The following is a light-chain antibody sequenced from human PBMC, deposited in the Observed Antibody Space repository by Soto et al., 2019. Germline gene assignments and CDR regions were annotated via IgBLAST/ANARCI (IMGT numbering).Light chain of an antibody. J-gene: IGLJ1*01. Sequence: QSALTQPPSASGSPGQSVTISCTGTSSDVGGYSFVSWYQHHPGKAPKLMIYEVTKRPSGVPERFSGSKSGNTASLTVSGLQADDEADYYCASYGGSNNFVFGTGTKLTVL. CDR1: SSDVGGYSF. CDR2: EVT. V-gene: IGLV2-8*01. CDR3: ASYGGSNNFV.